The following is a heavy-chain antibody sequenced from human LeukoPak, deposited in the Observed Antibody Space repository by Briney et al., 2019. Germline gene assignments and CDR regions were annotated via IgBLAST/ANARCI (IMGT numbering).Heavy chain of an antibody. V-gene: IGHV1-2*02. CDR1: GYTFTGYY. D-gene: IGHD4-17*01. CDR3: ASRRAYGDYEHYYYGMDV. Sequence: ASVKVSCKASGYTFTGYYMHWVRQAPGQGLEWMGWINPNSGGTNYAQKFQGRVTMTRDTSISTAYMELSRLRSDDTAVYYCASRRAYGDYEHYYYGMDVWGQGTTVTVSS. J-gene: IGHJ6*02. CDR2: INPNSGGT.